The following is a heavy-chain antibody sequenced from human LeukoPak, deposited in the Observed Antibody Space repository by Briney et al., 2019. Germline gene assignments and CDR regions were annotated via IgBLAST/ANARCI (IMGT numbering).Heavy chain of an antibody. CDR2: ISYDGSNK. CDR3: AKDRGYYDSSVRELDY. V-gene: IGHV3-30*18. Sequence: GGSLRLSCAASGFTFSSYGMHWVRQAPGKGQEWVAVISYDGSNKYYADSVKGRFTISRDNSKNTLYLQMNSLRAEDTAVYYCAKDRGYYDSSVRELDYWGQGTLVTVSS. D-gene: IGHD3-22*01. CDR1: GFTFSSYG. J-gene: IGHJ4*02.